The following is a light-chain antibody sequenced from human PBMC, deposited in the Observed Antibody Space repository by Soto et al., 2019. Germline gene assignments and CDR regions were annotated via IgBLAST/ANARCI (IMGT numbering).Light chain of an antibody. J-gene: IGKJ4*01. V-gene: IGKV1-5*01. CDR2: DAS. CDR3: QQYNTAIS. Sequence: DIQMTQSPSTLSASVGDRVTITCRASQSISSWLAWHQLKPGKAPKLLIYDASNLERGDPSRFSGSGSGTEVAHGISGLQPEQFATYSCQQYNTAISVGGGTTVEI. CDR1: QSISSW.